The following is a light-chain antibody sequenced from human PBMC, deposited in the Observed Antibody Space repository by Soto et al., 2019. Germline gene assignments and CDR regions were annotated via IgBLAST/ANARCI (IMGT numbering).Light chain of an antibody. J-gene: IGKJ1*01. Sequence: DVQMTQSPSTLSASVGDRVTITCRASQSISTWLAWYQQKPGKAPKILIYKASSLESGVPSRFSGSGSGTEFTLTISILQPDDFATYYCQQYNRYSPTFGQGNKVDIK. CDR3: QQYNRYSPT. V-gene: IGKV1-5*03. CDR1: QSISTW. CDR2: KAS.